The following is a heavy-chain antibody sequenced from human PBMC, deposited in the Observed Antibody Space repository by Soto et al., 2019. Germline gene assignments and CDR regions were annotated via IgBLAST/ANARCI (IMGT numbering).Heavy chain of an antibody. Sequence: LETLSLTCTVSGGSISSYYWSWIRQPPGKGLEWIGYIYYSGSTNYNPSLKSRVTISVDTSKNQFSLKLSSVTAADTAVYYCARAPIWFGEFDYWGQGTLVTVSS. CDR1: GGSISSYY. D-gene: IGHD3-10*01. J-gene: IGHJ4*02. V-gene: IGHV4-59*01. CDR3: ARAPIWFGEFDY. CDR2: IYYSGST.